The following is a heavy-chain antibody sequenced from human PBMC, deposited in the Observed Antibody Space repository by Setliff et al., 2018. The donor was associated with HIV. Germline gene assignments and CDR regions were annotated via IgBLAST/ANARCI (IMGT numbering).Heavy chain of an antibody. V-gene: IGHV3-7*01. CDR2: IKQDGSEK. J-gene: IGHJ4*02. CDR1: GFTFSTSI. Sequence: GGSLRLSCVASGFTFSTSIIHWVRQAPGKGLEWVANIKQDGSEKYYGDSVKGRFTISRDNSKNTLYLELNSLRLDDTAVYYCARETLYDSRGYLSHYFDYWGQGTPVTVSS. D-gene: IGHD3-22*01. CDR3: ARETLYDSRGYLSHYFDY.